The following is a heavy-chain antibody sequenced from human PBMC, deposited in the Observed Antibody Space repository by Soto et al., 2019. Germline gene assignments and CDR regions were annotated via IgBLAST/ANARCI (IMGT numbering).Heavy chain of an antibody. CDR2: INHSGST. CDR1: GGSFSGYY. J-gene: IGHJ6*03. D-gene: IGHD6-6*01. V-gene: IGHV4-34*01. Sequence: QVQLQQWGAGLLKPSETLSLTCAVYGGSFSGYYWSWIRQPPGKGLEWIGEINHSGSTNYNPSLKSRVTISVDTSKNQFSLKLSSVTAADTAVYYCAREVRSSSSLYYYYTDVWGKGTTVTVSS. CDR3: AREVRSSSSLYYYYTDV.